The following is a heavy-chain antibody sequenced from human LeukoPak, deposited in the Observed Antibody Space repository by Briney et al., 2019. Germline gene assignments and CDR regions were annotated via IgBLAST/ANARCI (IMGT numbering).Heavy chain of an antibody. CDR1: GFTFSSYA. V-gene: IGHV3-23*01. J-gene: IGHJ4*02. CDR3: AKGCSSISGYNSEY. Sequence: GGSLRLSCAASGFTFSSYAMTWVRQAPGKGLEWVSAISGGGGDTYYADSVKARFTISRDNSKNTLYLQMNSLRAEDTALYYCAKGCSSISGYNSEYWGQGTLVTVSS. D-gene: IGHD2-2*02. CDR2: ISGGGGDT.